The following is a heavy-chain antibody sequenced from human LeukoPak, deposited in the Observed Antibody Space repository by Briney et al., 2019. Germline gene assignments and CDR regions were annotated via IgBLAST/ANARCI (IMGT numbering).Heavy chain of an antibody. Sequence: ASVKVFCKASGYTFTSYYMHWVRQAPGQGLEWMGIINSSGGSTSYAQKFQGRVTITADKSTSTAYMELSSLRSEDTAVYYCARDNDSSGYPDYWGQGTLVTVSS. D-gene: IGHD3-22*01. CDR3: ARDNDSSGYPDY. CDR2: INSSGGST. J-gene: IGHJ4*02. CDR1: GYTFTSYY. V-gene: IGHV1-46*01.